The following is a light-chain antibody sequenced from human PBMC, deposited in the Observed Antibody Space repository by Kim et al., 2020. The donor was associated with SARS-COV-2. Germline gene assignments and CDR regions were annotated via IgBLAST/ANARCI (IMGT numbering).Light chain of an antibody. J-gene: IGKJ1*01. CDR1: RGINSD. Sequence: EIVMTQSPATLSLSPGERATLSCRASRGINSDLAWYQQKPGQAPRLLIYDASTRANGIPARFSGSGSGTDFTLTISSLQSEDFGLYYCQQYHYWWTFGQGTKLEI. CDR3: QQYHYWWT. CDR2: DAS. V-gene: IGKV3-15*01.